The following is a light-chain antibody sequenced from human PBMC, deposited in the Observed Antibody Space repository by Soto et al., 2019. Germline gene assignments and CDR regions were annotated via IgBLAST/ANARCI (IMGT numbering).Light chain of an antibody. CDR1: QSVSSY. Sequence: EIVLTQSPATLSFSQVERAILSCRASQSVSSYLAWYQQKPGQAPRLLIYDASNRATGIPARFSGSGSGTDFTLTISSLEPEDFAVYYCQQRSNWWTFGQGTKVDI. CDR2: DAS. V-gene: IGKV3-11*01. J-gene: IGKJ1*01. CDR3: QQRSNWWT.